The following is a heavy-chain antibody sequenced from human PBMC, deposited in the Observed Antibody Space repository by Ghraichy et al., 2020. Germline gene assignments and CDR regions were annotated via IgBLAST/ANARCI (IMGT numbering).Heavy chain of an antibody. D-gene: IGHD1-1*01. CDR3: ARQPLDNWVDY. V-gene: IGHV4-4*09. J-gene: IGHJ4*02. CDR1: GGSISSYY. CDR2: IYTSGST. Sequence: SETLSLTCTVSGGSISSYYWSWIRQPPGKGLEWIGYIYTSGSTNYNPSLKSRVTISVDTSKNQFSLKLSSVTAADTAVYYCARQPLDNWVDYWGQGTLVTVSS.